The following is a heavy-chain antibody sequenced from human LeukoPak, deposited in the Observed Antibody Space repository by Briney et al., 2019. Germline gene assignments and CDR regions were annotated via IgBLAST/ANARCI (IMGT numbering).Heavy chain of an antibody. CDR2: INPNSGGT. Sequence: ASVKVSCKASGYTFTGYYMHWVRRAPGQGLEWMGWINPNSGGTNYAQKFQGRVTMTRDTSISTAYMELSRLRSDDTAVCYCARGGGGATGGLSLYLDYWGQGTLVTVSS. CDR1: GYTFTGYY. CDR3: ARGGGGATGGLSLYLDY. D-gene: IGHD1-26*01. V-gene: IGHV1-2*02. J-gene: IGHJ4*02.